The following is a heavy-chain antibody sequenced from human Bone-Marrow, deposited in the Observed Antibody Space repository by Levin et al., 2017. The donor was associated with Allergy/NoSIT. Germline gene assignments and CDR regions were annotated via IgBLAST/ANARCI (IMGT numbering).Heavy chain of an antibody. D-gene: IGHD3-16*01. CDR3: AKDSTNEGGFDP. CDR1: GFTFSSYG. J-gene: IGHJ5*02. Sequence: GGSLRLSCAASGFTFSSYGMHWVRQAPGKGLEWVAVISYDGSNKYYADSVKGRFTISRDNSKNTLYLQMNSLRAEDTAVYYCAKDSTNEGGFDPWGQGTLVTVSS. CDR2: ISYDGSNK. V-gene: IGHV3-30*18.